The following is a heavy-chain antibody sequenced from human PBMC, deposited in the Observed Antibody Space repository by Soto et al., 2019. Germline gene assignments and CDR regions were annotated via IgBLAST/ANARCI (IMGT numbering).Heavy chain of an antibody. D-gene: IGHD3-9*01. CDR2: IYPGDSDT. Sequence: PGESLKISCKGSGYSFTSYWIGWVRQMPGKGLEWMGIIYPGDSDTRYSPSFQGQVTISADKSISTAYLQWSSLEASDTAMYYCARLGAFDWGIYYFDYWGQGTLVTVSS. V-gene: IGHV5-51*01. CDR1: GYSFTSYW. CDR3: ARLGAFDWGIYYFDY. J-gene: IGHJ4*02.